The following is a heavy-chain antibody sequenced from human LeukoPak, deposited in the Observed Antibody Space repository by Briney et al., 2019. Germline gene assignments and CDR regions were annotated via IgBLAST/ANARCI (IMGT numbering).Heavy chain of an antibody. CDR3: ARGDGYYYNFDD. V-gene: IGHV3-7*04. D-gene: IGHD5-24*01. Sequence: GGSLRLSCAASGFTFSTYSMSWLRQAPGKGLEWVGNIKQDGSETKSVDSVKGRFTISRDNAKNSLYLQLNSLRAEDTAVYYCARGDGYYYNFDDWGQGTLVTVSS. CDR2: IKQDGSET. J-gene: IGHJ4*02. CDR1: GFTFSTYS.